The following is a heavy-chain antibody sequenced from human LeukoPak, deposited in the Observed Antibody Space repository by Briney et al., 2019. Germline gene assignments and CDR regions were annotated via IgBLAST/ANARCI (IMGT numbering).Heavy chain of an antibody. J-gene: IGHJ5*02. CDR3: ARDRFEYSSSSGWFDP. D-gene: IGHD6-6*01. Sequence: ASVKVSCKASGYTFTSYGISWVRHAPGQGIEWMGWISAYNGNTNYAQKLQGRVTMTTDTSTSTAYMELRSLRSDDTAVYYCARDRFEYSSSSGWFDPWGQGTLVTVSS. CDR1: GYTFTSYG. CDR2: ISAYNGNT. V-gene: IGHV1-18*01.